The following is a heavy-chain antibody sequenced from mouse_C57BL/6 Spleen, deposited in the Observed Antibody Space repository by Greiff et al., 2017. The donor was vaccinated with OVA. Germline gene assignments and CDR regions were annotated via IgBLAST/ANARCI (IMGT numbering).Heavy chain of an antibody. Sequence: VQLQQSGAELVRPGASVKLSCTASGFNIKDDYMHWVKQRPEQGLEWIGWIDPENGDTEYASKFQGKATITADTSSNTAYLQLSSLTSEDTAVYYCTRCYDYDEGYAMDYWGQGTSVTVSS. J-gene: IGHJ4*01. CDR1: GFNIKDDY. V-gene: IGHV14-4*01. CDR2: IDPENGDT. CDR3: TRCYDYDEGYAMDY. D-gene: IGHD2-4*01.